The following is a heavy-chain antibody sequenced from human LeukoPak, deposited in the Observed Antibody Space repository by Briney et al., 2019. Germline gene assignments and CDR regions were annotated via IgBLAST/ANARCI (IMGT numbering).Heavy chain of an antibody. CDR2: INHSGST. V-gene: IGHV4-34*01. D-gene: IGHD2-2*01. Sequence: PSETLSLTCAVCGGSFSGYYWSWIRQPPGKGLEWIGEINHSGSTNYNPSLKSRVTISVDTSKNQFSLKLSSVTAADTAVYYCASGIVGYCSSTSCSRRGYYYYMDVWGKGTTVTVSS. CDR3: ASGIVGYCSSTSCSRRGYYYYMDV. CDR1: GGSFSGYY. J-gene: IGHJ6*03.